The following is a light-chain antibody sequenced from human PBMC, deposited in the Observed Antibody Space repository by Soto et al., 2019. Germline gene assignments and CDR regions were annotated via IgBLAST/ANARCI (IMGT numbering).Light chain of an antibody. CDR2: DAS. J-gene: IGKJ2*01. V-gene: IGKV3-11*01. CDR1: QSVSRY. CDR3: QQRSNWHT. Sequence: EIVLTQSPATLSLSPGERATLSCRASQSVSRYLAWYQQKVGQAPRLLIYDASNRATGIPARFSGSGSGTDFTLTISRLEPEDFAVYYCQQRSNWHTFGQGTKLEIK.